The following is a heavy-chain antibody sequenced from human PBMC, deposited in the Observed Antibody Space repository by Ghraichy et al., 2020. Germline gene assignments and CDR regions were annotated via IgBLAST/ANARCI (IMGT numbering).Heavy chain of an antibody. V-gene: IGHV4-34*01. CDR1: SGSLSGYY. Sequence: SETLSLTCAISSGSLSGYYWTWIRQSPGKGLEWIGEVSHGGYTNYNPSLKSRVTMSVDTSRNQFSLKMSSLTAADTAVYYCAGQWLGADAFDVWGRGTMVTVSS. CDR3: AGQWLGADAFDV. CDR2: VSHGGYT. D-gene: IGHD6-19*01. J-gene: IGHJ3*01.